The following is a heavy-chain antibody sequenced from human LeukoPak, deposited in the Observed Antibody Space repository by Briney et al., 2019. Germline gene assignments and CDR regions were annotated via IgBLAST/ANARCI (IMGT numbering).Heavy chain of an antibody. V-gene: IGHV3-30*18. CDR1: GFTFSSYG. CDR3: AKDWARQQLVSGILDY. Sequence: GGSLRLSCAASGFTFSSYGMHWVRQAPGKGLEWVAVISYDGSNKYYADSVKGRSTISRDNSKNTLYLQMNSLRAEDTAVYYCAKDWARQQLVSGILDYWGQGTLVTVSS. CDR2: ISYDGSNK. J-gene: IGHJ4*02. D-gene: IGHD6-13*01.